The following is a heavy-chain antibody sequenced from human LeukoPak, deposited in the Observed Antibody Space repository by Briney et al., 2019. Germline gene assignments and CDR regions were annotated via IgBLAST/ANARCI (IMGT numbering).Heavy chain of an antibody. D-gene: IGHD5-24*01. CDR3: ARRRDEMGYAFGI. Sequence: SETLSLTCTVSGGSISSYYWSWIRQPPGKGLEWIGYIYYSGSTNYNPSLKSRVTISVDTSKNQFSLKLSSVTAADTAVYYCARRRDEMGYAFGIWGQGTMLTVSS. CDR1: GGSISSYY. CDR2: IYYSGST. J-gene: IGHJ3*02. V-gene: IGHV4-59*08.